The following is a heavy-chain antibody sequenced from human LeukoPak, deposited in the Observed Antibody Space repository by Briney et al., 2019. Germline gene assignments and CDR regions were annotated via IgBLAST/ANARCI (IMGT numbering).Heavy chain of an antibody. CDR2: IKSKTDGGTT. V-gene: IGHV3-15*07. J-gene: IGHJ4*02. CDR1: GFTFTNAW. D-gene: IGHD2-15*01. Sequence: GGSLRLSCAASGFTFTNAWMHWVRQAPGKGLEWDGRIKSKTDGGTTDYAAPVEGRFTISRDDSKNTLYLQMNSLRAEDTALYYCAKNHDGSCYSSSDYWGQGTLVTVSS. CDR3: AKNHDGSCYSSSDY.